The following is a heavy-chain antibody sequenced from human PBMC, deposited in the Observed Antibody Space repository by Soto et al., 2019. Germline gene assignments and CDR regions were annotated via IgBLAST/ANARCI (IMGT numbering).Heavy chain of an antibody. J-gene: IGHJ4*02. Sequence: ASVKVSCKASGYTFTSYVMHWVRQAPGQGLEWMGWINPANGNTRYSQKFQGRVTITRDTSASTAYMGLSSLRSEDTAVYFCARGNCSVGSCFDFWGQGTLVTVSS. CDR2: INPANGNT. D-gene: IGHD2-15*01. CDR1: GYTFTSYV. V-gene: IGHV1-3*01. CDR3: ARGNCSVGSCFDF.